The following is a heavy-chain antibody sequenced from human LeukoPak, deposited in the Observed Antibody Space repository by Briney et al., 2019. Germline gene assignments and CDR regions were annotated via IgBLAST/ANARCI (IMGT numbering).Heavy chain of an antibody. V-gene: IGHV3-30*02. CDR1: GFTFSSYG. Sequence: GGSLRLSCAASGFTFSSYGMHWVRQAPGKGLEWVAFIRYDGSNKYYADSVKGRFTISRDNSKNTLYLQMNSLRAEDTAVYYCAKEQFPYDSSGYSLYYFDYWGQGTLVTVSS. CDR2: IRYDGSNK. D-gene: IGHD3-22*01. CDR3: AKEQFPYDSSGYSLYYFDY. J-gene: IGHJ4*02.